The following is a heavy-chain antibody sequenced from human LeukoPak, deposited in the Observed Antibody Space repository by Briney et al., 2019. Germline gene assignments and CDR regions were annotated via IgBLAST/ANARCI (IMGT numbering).Heavy chain of an antibody. J-gene: IGHJ4*02. CDR1: GGSISSSSYY. CDR3: ARGAAADDFDY. CDR2: IYYSGST. V-gene: IGHV4-39*01. Sequence: SETLSLTCTVSGGSISSSSYYWGWIRQPPGKGLEWIGSIYYSGSTYYNPSLKSRVTISVDTSKNQFSLKLSSVTAADTAVYYCARGAAADDFDYWGQGTLVTVSS. D-gene: IGHD6-13*01.